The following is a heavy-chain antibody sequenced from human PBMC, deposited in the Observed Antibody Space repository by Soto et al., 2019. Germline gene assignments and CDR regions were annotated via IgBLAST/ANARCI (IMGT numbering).Heavy chain of an antibody. J-gene: IGHJ6*03. V-gene: IGHV4-59*08. CDR2: ICYSGST. Sequence: SETLSLTCTVSGGSISSYYWSWIRQPPGRGLEWIGYICYSGSTNYNPSLKSPVTISVNTSKNQVSLMLSSVTAADTAVYYCARHSIGYYFYYMDVWGKGTTVTVSS. CDR1: GGSISSYY. CDR3: ARHSIGYYFYYMDV.